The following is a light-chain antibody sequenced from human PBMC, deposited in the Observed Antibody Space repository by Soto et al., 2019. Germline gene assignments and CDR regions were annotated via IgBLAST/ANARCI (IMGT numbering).Light chain of an antibody. Sequence: DIQLTQSPSTLSTSVGDRVTISCRASQSISSWLSWYQQKPGNAPKLLIYNTSNLESGVPPRFGGSGSGTEFTLTISSLQPDDFATYYCQYWSDYCWTFGQGTKVEIK. CDR2: NTS. CDR1: QSISSW. CDR3: QYWSDYCWT. J-gene: IGKJ1*01. V-gene: IGKV1-5*03.